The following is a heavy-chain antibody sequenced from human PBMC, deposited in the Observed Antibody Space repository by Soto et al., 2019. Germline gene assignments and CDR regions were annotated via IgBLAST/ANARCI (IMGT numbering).Heavy chain of an antibody. CDR1: GFTFKSHA. Sequence: PGGSLRLSCVVSGFTFKSHAMYWVRQAPGKGLEWASGISGSGGSTDYADSVKGRFTISRDNSKDTLYLQMNSLRAEDTAVYYCTRAQSGSSLALNYYGMDVWGQGTTVTVSS. CDR3: TRAQSGSSLALNYYGMDV. CDR2: ISGSGGST. D-gene: IGHD1-26*01. J-gene: IGHJ6*02. V-gene: IGHV3-23*01.